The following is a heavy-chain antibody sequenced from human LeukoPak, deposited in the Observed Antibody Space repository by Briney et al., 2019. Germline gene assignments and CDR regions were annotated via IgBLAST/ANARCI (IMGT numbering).Heavy chain of an antibody. J-gene: IGHJ4*02. CDR2: IDSDGSGT. Sequence: GGSLRLSCSASGLTLSGYWMHWVRQIPGKGLVWVSRIDSDGSGTSYADSVKGRFTISRDNVKNMLYLQMNSLRVEDTGLYYCSTVEHFWGQGTLVTVSS. V-gene: IGHV3-74*01. CDR3: STVEHF. CDR1: GLTLSGYW. D-gene: IGHD1/OR15-1a*01.